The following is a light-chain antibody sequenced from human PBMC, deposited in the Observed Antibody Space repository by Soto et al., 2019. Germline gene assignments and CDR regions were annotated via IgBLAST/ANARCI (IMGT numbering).Light chain of an antibody. Sequence: DIQMTQSPSSVSASVGDRVTITCRANQSISTWLAWYQQKPGKAPKLLISTASSLQSGVPSRFSGSGSGTDFSLPISSLQPEDLATYYCQQANSFPYTFGQGTRLELK. CDR1: QSISTW. CDR3: QQANSFPYT. V-gene: IGKV1-12*01. J-gene: IGKJ2*01. CDR2: TAS.